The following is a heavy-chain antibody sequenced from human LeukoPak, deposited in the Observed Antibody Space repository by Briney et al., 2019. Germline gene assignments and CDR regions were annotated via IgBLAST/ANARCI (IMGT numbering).Heavy chain of an antibody. V-gene: IGHV1-18*01. D-gene: IGHD2-2*01. Sequence: ASVKVSCKASGYTFTSYGISWVRQAPGQGLEWMGWISAYNGNTNYAQKLQGRVTMTTDTSTSTAYMELRSLRSDDTAVYYCARGGYCSSTSCYGLKPFDYWGQGTLVTVSS. CDR1: GYTFTSYG. CDR3: ARGGYCSSTSCYGLKPFDY. J-gene: IGHJ4*02. CDR2: ISAYNGNT.